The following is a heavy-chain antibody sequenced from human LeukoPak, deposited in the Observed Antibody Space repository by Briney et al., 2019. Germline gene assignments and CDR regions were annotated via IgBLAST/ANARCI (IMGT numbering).Heavy chain of an antibody. J-gene: IGHJ4*02. D-gene: IGHD3-22*01. V-gene: IGHV4-59*01. CDR2: IYYSGST. CDR1: GGSIISYY. Sequence: SETLSLTCTVSGGSIISYYWSWIRQPAGKGLEWIGYIYYSGSTNYNPSLKSRVTISVDTSKNQFSLKLSSVTAADTAVYYCARDGYYDSSGYGYWGQGTLVTVSS. CDR3: ARDGYYDSSGYGY.